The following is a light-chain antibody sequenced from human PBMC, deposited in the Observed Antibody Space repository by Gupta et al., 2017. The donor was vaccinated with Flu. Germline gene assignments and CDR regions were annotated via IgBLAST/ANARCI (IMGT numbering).Light chain of an antibody. CDR3: QSYDSSNPWV. CDR1: SGSIASNY. CDR2: EDH. Sequence: FLLTQPHSVSESPGQTVTISCTRSSGSIASNYVQWYQQRPGSSPTTVLYEDHQRPSGVPDRFSGSIDSSSNAASLTISGLKTEDEADYYCQSYDSSNPWVFGGGTKLTVL. V-gene: IGLV6-57*01. J-gene: IGLJ3*02.